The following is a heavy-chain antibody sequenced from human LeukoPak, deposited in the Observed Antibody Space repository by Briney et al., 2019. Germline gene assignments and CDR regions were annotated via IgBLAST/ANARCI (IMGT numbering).Heavy chain of an antibody. Sequence: PGGSLRLSCAASGFTFSSYAMHWVRQAPGKGLEWVAVISYDGSNKYYADSVKGRFTISRDNSKNTLYLQMNSLRAEDTAVYYCARGAVDYYYGMDVWGQGTTVTVSS. CDR1: GFTFSSYA. J-gene: IGHJ6*02. CDR3: ARGAVDYYYGMDV. V-gene: IGHV3-30*04. CDR2: ISYDGSNK. D-gene: IGHD6-19*01.